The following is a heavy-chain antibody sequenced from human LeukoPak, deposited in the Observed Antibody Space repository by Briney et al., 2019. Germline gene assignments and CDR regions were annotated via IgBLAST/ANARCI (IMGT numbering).Heavy chain of an antibody. J-gene: IGHJ5*02. D-gene: IGHD2-8*01. CDR1: GYTFTGYY. V-gene: IGHV1-2*02. Sequence: GASVTVSFKASGYTFTGYYMHWVRQAPGQGLEWMGWINPNSGGTNYAQKFQGRVTMTRDTSISTAYMELSRLRSDDTAVYYCARDSDMLKSWFDPWGQGTLVTVSS. CDR3: ARDSDMLKSWFDP. CDR2: INPNSGGT.